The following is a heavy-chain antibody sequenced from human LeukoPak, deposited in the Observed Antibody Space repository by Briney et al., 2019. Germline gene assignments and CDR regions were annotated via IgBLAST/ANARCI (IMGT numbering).Heavy chain of an antibody. CDR1: GFTFSSYG. V-gene: IGHV3-33*01. D-gene: IGHD4-17*01. J-gene: IGHJ4*02. CDR3: ARDLSDYGDYPGY. Sequence: GRSLRLSCAASGFTFSSYGMHWVRQAPGKGLEWVAVIWYDGSNKYYADSVKGRFTISRDNSKNTLYLQMSSLRAEDTAVYYCARDLSDYGDYPGYWGQGTLVTVSS. CDR2: IWYDGSNK.